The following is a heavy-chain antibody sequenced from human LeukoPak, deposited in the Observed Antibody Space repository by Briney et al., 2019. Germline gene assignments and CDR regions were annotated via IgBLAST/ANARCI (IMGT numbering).Heavy chain of an antibody. CDR2: HIPIFGTA. Sequence: SVKVSCKAFGGTFSGYAISWVRQAPGQGLEWMGGHIPIFGTANFAQKFQGRVTITADESTSTAYMELSSLRSEDTAVYYCARNIVVVPEVDYYYYYMDVWGKGTTVTVSS. CDR1: GGTFSGYA. CDR3: ARNIVVVPEVDYYYYYMDV. V-gene: IGHV1-69*13. D-gene: IGHD2-2*01. J-gene: IGHJ6*03.